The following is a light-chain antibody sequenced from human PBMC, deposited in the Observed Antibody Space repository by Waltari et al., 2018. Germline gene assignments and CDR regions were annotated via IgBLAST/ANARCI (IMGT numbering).Light chain of an antibody. J-gene: IGKJ5*01. V-gene: IGKV1-27*01. CDR3: QHRSNWPPSIT. CDR1: QGISNY. CDR2: AAS. Sequence: DIQMTQSPSSLSASVGDRVTITCRASQGISNYLAWYQQKPGRGPKLLIYAASTLQSGVPSRFSGSGSGTAFTLTISSLEPEDFAVYYCQHRSNWPPSITFGQGTRLEIK.